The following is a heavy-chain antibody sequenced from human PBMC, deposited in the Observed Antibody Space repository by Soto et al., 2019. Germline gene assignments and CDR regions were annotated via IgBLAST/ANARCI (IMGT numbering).Heavy chain of an antibody. CDR2: VFHSGST. V-gene: IGHV4-30-2*01. CDR3: ARGSYGAGSDY. D-gene: IGHD3-10*01. CDR1: GGSISSGGYS. J-gene: IGHJ4*02. Sequence: KPSETLSLTCVVSGGSISSGGYSWSWIRQPPGKGLEWIGYVFHSGSTYYSPSLKSRVTISIDGSKNQFSLKLTSVTAADTAVYYCARGSYGAGSDYWGQGILVTVSS.